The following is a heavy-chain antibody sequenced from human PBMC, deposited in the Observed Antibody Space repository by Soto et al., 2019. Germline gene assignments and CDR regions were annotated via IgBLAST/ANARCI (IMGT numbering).Heavy chain of an antibody. CDR2: ISGSGGST. J-gene: IGHJ6*02. Sequence: GGSLRFSCAASGFTFSSYALSWVRQAPGKGLEWVSAISGSGGSTYYADSVKGRFTISRDNSKNTLYLQMNILRAEDTAVYYCAKDSGYDFWSGFYYYYGMDVWGQGTTVTVSS. CDR3: AKDSGYDFWSGFYYYYGMDV. D-gene: IGHD3-3*01. CDR1: GFTFSSYA. V-gene: IGHV3-23*01.